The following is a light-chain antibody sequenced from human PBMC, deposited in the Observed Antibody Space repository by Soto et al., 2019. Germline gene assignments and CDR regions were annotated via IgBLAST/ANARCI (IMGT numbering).Light chain of an antibody. V-gene: IGLV3-1*01. CDR1: KLGDKY. J-gene: IGLJ2*01. CDR2: QDT. Sequence: SYELTQPPSVSVSPGQTASITCSGDKLGDKYASWYQQKPGQSPLLVIYQDTKRPSGIPERFSGSNSGNTATLTISGTQAMDEADYYCQAWDSSTSVVVGGGTKLTFL. CDR3: QAWDSSTSVV.